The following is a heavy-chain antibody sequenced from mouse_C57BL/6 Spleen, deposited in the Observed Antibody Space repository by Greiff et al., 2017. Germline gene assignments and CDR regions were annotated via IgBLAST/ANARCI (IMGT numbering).Heavy chain of an antibody. CDR3: ARRSTVVAPGY. J-gene: IGHJ2*01. D-gene: IGHD1-1*01. V-gene: IGHV1-80*01. CDR1: GYAFSSYW. Sequence: VKLQESGAELVKPGASVKISCKASGYAFSSYWMNWVKQRPGKGLEWIGQIYPGDGDTNYNGKFKGKATLTADKSSSTAYMQLSSLTSEDSAVYFCARRSTVVAPGYWGQGTTLTVSS. CDR2: IYPGDGDT.